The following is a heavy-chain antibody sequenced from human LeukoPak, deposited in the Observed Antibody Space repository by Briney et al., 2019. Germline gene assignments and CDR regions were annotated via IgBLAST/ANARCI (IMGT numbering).Heavy chain of an antibody. J-gene: IGHJ4*02. CDR2: LSTDSDDT. D-gene: IGHD6-13*01. Sequence: VASVKVSCKASGYTFTSHDLNWVRQAPGQGLEWMGWLSTDSDDTGYAQKFQGRVSMTRDNSIGTVYMELRSLTSEDTAVYYCARGRAAADTSGFDHWGRGTLVTVSA. CDR3: ARGRAAADTSGFDH. V-gene: IGHV1-8*01. CDR1: GYTFTSHD.